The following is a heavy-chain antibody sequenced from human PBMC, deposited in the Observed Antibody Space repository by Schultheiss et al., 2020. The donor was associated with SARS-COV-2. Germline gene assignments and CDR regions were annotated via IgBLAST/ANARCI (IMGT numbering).Heavy chain of an antibody. CDR1: GYTFTSYA. V-gene: IGHV7-4-1*02. CDR3: ARGIPAAPWGIGGFWSGYSAFDY. J-gene: IGHJ4*02. CDR2: INTNTGNP. D-gene: IGHD3-3*01. Sequence: GESLKISCKASGYTFTSYAMNWVRQAPGQGLEWMGWINTNTGNPTYAQGFTGRFVFSLDTSVSTAYLQISSLKAEDTAVYYCARGIPAAPWGIGGFWSGYSAFDYWGQGTLVTVSS.